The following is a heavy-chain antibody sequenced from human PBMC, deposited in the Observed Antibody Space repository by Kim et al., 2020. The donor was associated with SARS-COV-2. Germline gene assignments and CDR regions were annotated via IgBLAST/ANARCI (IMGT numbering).Heavy chain of an antibody. CDR2: IKSKTDGGTT. Sequence: GGSLRLSCAASGFTFSNAWMSWVRQAPGKGLEWVGRIKSKTDGGTTDYAAPVKGRFTISRDDSKNTLYLQMNSLKTEDTAVYYCTTEIQRGYSRVYRTFDYWGQGTLVTVSS. D-gene: IGHD5-18*01. CDR1: GFTFSNAW. CDR3: TTEIQRGYSRVYRTFDY. V-gene: IGHV3-15*01. J-gene: IGHJ4*02.